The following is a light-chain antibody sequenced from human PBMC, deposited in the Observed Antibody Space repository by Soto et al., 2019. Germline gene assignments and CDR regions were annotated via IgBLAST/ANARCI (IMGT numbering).Light chain of an antibody. CDR2: DNN. V-gene: IGLV1-51*01. CDR3: GTWDSSLSAYVV. J-gene: IGLJ2*01. Sequence: QSVLTQPPSVSAAPGQKVTISCSGSSSNIGNNYVSWYQQLPGTAPKLLIYDNNKRPSGIPDRFSGSKSGTSATLGITGLQTGDEADYHCGTWDSSLSAYVVFGGGTKLTVL. CDR1: SSNIGNNY.